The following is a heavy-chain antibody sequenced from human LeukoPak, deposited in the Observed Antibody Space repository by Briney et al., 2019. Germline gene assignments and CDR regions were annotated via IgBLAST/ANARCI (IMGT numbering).Heavy chain of an antibody. V-gene: IGHV3-23*01. CDR2: ISGSGGST. CDR1: GFTFSSYA. Sequence: GGSLRLSCAASGFTFSSYAMSWVRQAPGKGLEWVSAISGSGGSTYYADSVKGRFTISRDNSKNTLYLQMNSLRAGDAAVYYCANSMVREPDYWGQGTLVTVSS. J-gene: IGHJ4*02. CDR3: ANSMVREPDY. D-gene: IGHD3-10*01.